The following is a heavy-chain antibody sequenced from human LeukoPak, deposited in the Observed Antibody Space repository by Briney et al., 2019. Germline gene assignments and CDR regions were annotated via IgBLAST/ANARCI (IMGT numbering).Heavy chain of an antibody. CDR1: GFTVSESS. CDR3: CRLATSRSDDAFDI. CDR2: IRSKTDNYAT. J-gene: IGHJ3*02. D-gene: IGHD1-26*01. V-gene: IGHV3-73*01. Sequence: GGSLRLSCAASGFTVSESSMHWVRQASGKGLEWVGRIRSKTDNYATAYSAAVTGGFTISRDDSKNTAYLQMNSLQTADTAVYYCCRLATSRSDDAFDIWGHGTLVTVSS.